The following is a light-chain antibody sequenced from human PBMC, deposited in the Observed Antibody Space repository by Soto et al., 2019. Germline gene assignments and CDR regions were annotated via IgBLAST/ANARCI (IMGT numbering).Light chain of an antibody. Sequence: DIQMTQSPSSLSASVGDRVTITCRTSQSISTCLNWYQQKPGKAPNLLVSDASSLQSGVPSRFSGSGSCTEFTLTISSLQREDFATYYCQQSYNVPRTFGPGTKVDIK. V-gene: IGKV1-39*01. J-gene: IGKJ3*01. CDR2: DAS. CDR1: QSISTC. CDR3: QQSYNVPRT.